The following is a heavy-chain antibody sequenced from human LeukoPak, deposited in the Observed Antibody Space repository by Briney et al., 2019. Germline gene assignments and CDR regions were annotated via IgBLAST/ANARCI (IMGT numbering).Heavy chain of an antibody. Sequence: SQTLSLTCAISGDSVSSNSAAWNWIRQSPSRGLEWLGRTYYRSKWYNDYAVSVKSRITIDPDTSKNQFSLQLNSVTPEDTAVYYCARGPPFLIAENWFDPWGQGTLVTVSS. CDR1: GDSVSSNSAA. CDR2: TYYRSKWYN. V-gene: IGHV6-1*01. J-gene: IGHJ5*02. CDR3: ARGPPFLIAENWFDP. D-gene: IGHD6-13*01.